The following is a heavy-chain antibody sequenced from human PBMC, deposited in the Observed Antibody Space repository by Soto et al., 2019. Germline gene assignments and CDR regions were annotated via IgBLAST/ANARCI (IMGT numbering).Heavy chain of an antibody. J-gene: IGHJ4*02. Sequence: GGSLRLSCAASGFTFSGYWMTWVRQAPGKGLEWVANIKQDGSEKYYVDSVKGRFTISRDNAKNSLYLQINGLRVEDTAVYYCARGPRGPFDYWGQGTLVTVSS. V-gene: IGHV3-7*05. CDR1: GFTFSGYW. CDR3: ARGPRGPFDY. D-gene: IGHD3-10*01. CDR2: IKQDGSEK.